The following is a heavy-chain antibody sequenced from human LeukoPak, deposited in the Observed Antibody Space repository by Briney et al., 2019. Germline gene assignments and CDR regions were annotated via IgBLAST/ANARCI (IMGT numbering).Heavy chain of an antibody. CDR3: AREGLNMVRGVIPKEAWGWFDP. V-gene: IGHV4-59*10. Sequence: PSETLSLTCAVYGGSFSGYYWSWIRQPPGKGLEWIGRIYSSGSTNYNPSLKSRVTISVDTSKNQFSLKLSSVTAADTAVYYCAREGLNMVRGVIPKEAWGWFDPWGQGTLVTVSS. CDR2: IYSSGST. CDR1: GGSFSGYY. J-gene: IGHJ5*02. D-gene: IGHD3-10*01.